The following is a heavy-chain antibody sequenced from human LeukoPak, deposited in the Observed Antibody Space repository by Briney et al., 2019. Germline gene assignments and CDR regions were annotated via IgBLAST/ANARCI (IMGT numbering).Heavy chain of an antibody. CDR2: IRYDGTNK. V-gene: IGHV3-30*02. CDR3: AKGSGYYTYNWFDP. D-gene: IGHD3-3*01. J-gene: IGHJ5*02. CDR1: GFIFSSYG. Sequence: GGSLRLSCAASGFIFSSYGMHWVRQAPGKELEWVAFIRYDGTNKYYADSVRGRFTISRDDSTNTVYLEMNSLRGEDTAVYYCAKGSGYYTYNWFDPWGQGTLVTVSS.